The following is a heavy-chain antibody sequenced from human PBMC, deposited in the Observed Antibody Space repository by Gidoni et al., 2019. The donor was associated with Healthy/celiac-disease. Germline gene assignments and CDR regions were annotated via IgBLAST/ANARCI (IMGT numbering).Heavy chain of an antibody. J-gene: IGHJ3*02. D-gene: IGHD3-3*01. V-gene: IGHV3-48*02. CDR2: ISSSSSTI. CDR3: ARDQGYLEWLSDAFDI. CDR1: GFPFSSYS. Sequence: EVQLVESGGGLVQPGGSLRLSCAASGFPFSSYSMNWVRQAPGEGLEWVSYISSSSSTIYYADSVKGRFTISRDNAKNSLYLQMNSLRDEDTAVYYCARDQGYLEWLSDAFDIWGQGTMVTVSS.